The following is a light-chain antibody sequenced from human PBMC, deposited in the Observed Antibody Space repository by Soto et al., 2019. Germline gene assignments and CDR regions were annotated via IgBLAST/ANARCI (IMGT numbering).Light chain of an antibody. V-gene: IGLV4-60*02. CDR1: SGHSSYI. CDR3: ETWDSNSHV. CDR2: LEDSGSY. Sequence: QSVLTQSSSASASLGSSVKLTCTLSSGHSSYIIEWHQQQPGKAPRSLMLLEDSGSYNKGSGVPDRFSGSSSWADRYLTISNHQLADEADYSCETWDSNSHVFGTGTKLTVL. J-gene: IGLJ1*01.